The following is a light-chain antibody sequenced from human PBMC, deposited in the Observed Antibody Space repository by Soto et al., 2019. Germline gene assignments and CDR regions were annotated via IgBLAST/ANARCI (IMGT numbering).Light chain of an antibody. CDR2: RAS. CDR3: QHYGRSSFT. V-gene: IGKV3-20*01. J-gene: IGKJ4*01. Sequence: EVVLTQSPGTLSVSPGERATLSCRASQSVSTDYLAWYQQKPGHTPRLLIYRASTRTIGVPQRFSGSGSGTEFSLTNSRLEPEDFGVYYCQHYGRSSFTFGVGTKVEIK. CDR1: QSVSTDY.